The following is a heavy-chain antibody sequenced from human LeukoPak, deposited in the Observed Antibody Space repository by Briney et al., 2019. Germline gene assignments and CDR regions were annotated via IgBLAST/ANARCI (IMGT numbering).Heavy chain of an antibody. D-gene: IGHD6-19*01. CDR1: GYTFTSYG. V-gene: IGHV1-18*01. CDR2: ISAYNGNT. Sequence: GASVKVSCKASGYTFTSYGISWVRQAPGQGLEWMGWISAYNGNTNYAQKLQGRVTMTTDTSTSTAYMELRSLRSDDTAVYYCASALSGGWWESHNAFDIWGQGTMVTVSS. J-gene: IGHJ3*02. CDR3: ASALSGGWWESHNAFDI.